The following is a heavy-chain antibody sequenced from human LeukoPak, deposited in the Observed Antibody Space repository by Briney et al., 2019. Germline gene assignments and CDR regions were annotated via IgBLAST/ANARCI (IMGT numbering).Heavy chain of an antibody. CDR1: GFTLSSYA. J-gene: IGHJ4*02. CDR2: ISSNGGST. V-gene: IGHV3-64*01. D-gene: IGHD6-19*01. CDR3: ARGQWLADY. Sequence: PGGSLRLSCAASGFTLSSYAMHWVRQAPGKGLEYVSAISSNGGSTYYANSVKGRFTISRDNSKNTLYLQMGSLRAEDMAVYYCARGQWLADYWGQGTLVTVSS.